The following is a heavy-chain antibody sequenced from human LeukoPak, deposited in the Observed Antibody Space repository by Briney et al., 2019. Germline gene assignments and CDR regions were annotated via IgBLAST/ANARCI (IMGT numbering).Heavy chain of an antibody. V-gene: IGHV3-30*18. Sequence: GGSLRLSCAASGFIFSNYGMHRVRQAPGKGLEWVAVISYDGSNKYYADSVKGRFTISRDNSKNTLYLQMNRLRAEDTVVYYCAKDLWFGELVRGGYFDCWGQGTLVTVSS. CDR2: ISYDGSNK. CDR1: GFIFSNYG. J-gene: IGHJ4*02. D-gene: IGHD3-10*01. CDR3: AKDLWFGELVRGGYFDC.